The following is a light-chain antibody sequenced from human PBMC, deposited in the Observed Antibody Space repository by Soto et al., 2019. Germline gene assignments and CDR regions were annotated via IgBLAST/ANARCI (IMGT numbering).Light chain of an antibody. Sequence: QAVVTQPPSVSAAPGQKVTISCSGGNSNLGKNLASWYQQIPGTTPKLLIYDNHNRPSGIPDRFSGSKSGTSATLGISGLQTGDEADYYCATWDSSLSAVVFGEGTKLTVL. V-gene: IGLV1-51*01. CDR3: ATWDSSLSAVV. CDR2: DNH. CDR1: NSNLGKNL. J-gene: IGLJ2*01.